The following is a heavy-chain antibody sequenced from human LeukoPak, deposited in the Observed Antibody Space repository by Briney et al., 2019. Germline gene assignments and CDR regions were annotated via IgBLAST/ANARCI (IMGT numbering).Heavy chain of an antibody. J-gene: IGHJ4*02. CDR3: ASSPGSSSWRSTIDY. V-gene: IGHV1-69*02. CDR2: IIPILGIA. D-gene: IGHD6-13*01. Sequence: SVKVSCKASGGTFSSYTISRVRQAPGQGLEWMGRIIPILGIANYAQKFQGRVTITAGKSTSTAYMELSSLRSEDTAVYYCASSPGSSSWRSTIDYWGQGTLVTVSS. CDR1: GGTFSSYT.